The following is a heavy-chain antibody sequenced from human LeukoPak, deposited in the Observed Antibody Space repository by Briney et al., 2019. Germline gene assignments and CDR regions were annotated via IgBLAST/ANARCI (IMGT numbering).Heavy chain of an antibody. V-gene: IGHV3-23*01. Sequence: GGSLRLSCAASGFTFSSYAMSWVRQAPGKGLEWVSAISGSGGSTYYADSVKGRFTISRDNSKNTLYLQMNSLRAEDTAVHYCAKAGYCSSTSCYGDYWGQGTLVTVSS. D-gene: IGHD2-2*01. J-gene: IGHJ4*02. CDR3: AKAGYCSSTSCYGDY. CDR1: GFTFSSYA. CDR2: ISGSGGST.